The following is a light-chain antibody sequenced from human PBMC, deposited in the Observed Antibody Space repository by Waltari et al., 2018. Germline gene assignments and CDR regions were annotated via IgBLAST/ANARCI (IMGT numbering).Light chain of an antibody. CDR1: QRVIYCK. V-gene: IGKV3-20*01. CDR2: DAS. CDR3: QKYGDSAHDTSPWT. Sequence: LAPSLGTLSLSPGAQATLSCRPSQRVIYCKLAWYQQRPGQAPRLLMADASTRATGVPDRFSGGGSGTEFTLTNNRVEPEDAAVYFCQKYGDSAHDTSPWTFGPGTKVEIK. J-gene: IGKJ1*01.